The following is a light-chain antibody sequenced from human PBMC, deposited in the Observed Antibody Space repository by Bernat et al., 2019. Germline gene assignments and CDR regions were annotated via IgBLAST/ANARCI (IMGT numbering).Light chain of an antibody. V-gene: IGKV1-9*01. CDR1: QAIGIY. CDR2: GAS. J-gene: IGKJ5*01. Sequence: DIQLTQSPPFLSASVGDRVTITCRASQAIGIYLDWYQQKPGQAPKLLIYGASTLQTGVPSRFSGSGSGTEFTLTISSLQPEDFATFYCQHLNNFPIPFGQGTRLEIK. CDR3: QHLNNFPIP.